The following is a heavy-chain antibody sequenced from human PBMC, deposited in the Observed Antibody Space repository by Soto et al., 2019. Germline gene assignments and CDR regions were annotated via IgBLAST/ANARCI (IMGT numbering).Heavy chain of an antibody. CDR3: AREGWFGELLDYYYYYGMDV. D-gene: IGHD3-10*01. J-gene: IGHJ6*02. Sequence: ASVKVCCKAPGDTFTSYGISWVRQAPGKGLEWMGWISAYNGNTNYAQKLQGRVTMTTDTSTSTAYMELRSLRSDDTAVYYCAREGWFGELLDYYYYYGMDVWGQGTTVTVSS. CDR2: ISAYNGNT. V-gene: IGHV1-18*01. CDR1: GDTFTSYG.